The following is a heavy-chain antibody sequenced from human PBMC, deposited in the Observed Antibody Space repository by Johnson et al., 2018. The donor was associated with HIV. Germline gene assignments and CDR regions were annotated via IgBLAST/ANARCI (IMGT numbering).Heavy chain of an antibody. CDR1: GFTFSSYW. Sequence: VQLVESGGGLVKPGGSLRLSCAASGFTFSSYWMSWVRQAPGKGLEWVANIKQDGSEKYYVDSVKGRFIISRDNSKNTLYLQMNSLRPEDTALYYCAKEVPDKFDVWGQGTMVTVSS. CDR3: AKEVPDKFDV. V-gene: IGHV3-7*01. CDR2: IKQDGSEK. J-gene: IGHJ3*01.